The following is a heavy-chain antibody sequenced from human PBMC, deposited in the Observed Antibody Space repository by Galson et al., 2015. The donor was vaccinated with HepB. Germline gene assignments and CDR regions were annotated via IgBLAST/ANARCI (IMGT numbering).Heavy chain of an antibody. CDR1: GFSFSSFC. V-gene: IGHV3-7*03. D-gene: IGHD1-26*01. CDR2: IKQDGSEK. CDR3: AMNTATTWPDRPLEY. J-gene: IGHJ4*02. Sequence: SLRLSCAVSGFSFSSFCMTWVRQAPGKGLEWVANIKQDGSEKFYVDSVEGRFTISSDNAEKSVYLHMNTVGAEDTAVYYCAMNTATTWPDRPLEYWGQGTLVTVSS.